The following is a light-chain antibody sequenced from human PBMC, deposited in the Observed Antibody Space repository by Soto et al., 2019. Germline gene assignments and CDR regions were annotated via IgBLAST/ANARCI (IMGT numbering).Light chain of an antibody. CDR2: VAS. V-gene: IGKV1-39*01. Sequence: DIQMTQSPSSLSASVGYRVTITCRASQSVGRFLNWYQQKPGKAPTVLINVASTLRSGVPSRFSGSGSGTDFNLTINSLQPEDFATYFCQQSFTTPLTFGGGTKVDIK. J-gene: IGKJ4*01. CDR3: QQSFTTPLT. CDR1: QSVGRF.